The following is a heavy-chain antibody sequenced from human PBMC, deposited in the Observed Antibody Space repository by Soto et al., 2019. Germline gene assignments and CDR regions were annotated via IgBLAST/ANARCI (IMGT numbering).Heavy chain of an antibody. D-gene: IGHD6-13*01. CDR2: ISSSSSYT. V-gene: IGHV3-11*06. Sequence: QVQLVESGGGLVKPGGSLRLSCAASGFTFSDYYMSWIRQAPGKGLEWVSYISSSSSYTNYADSVKGRFTISRDNAKNSLYLKMNSLRAEDTAVYYCARAFGSSWYYFDYWGQGTLVTVSS. J-gene: IGHJ4*02. CDR3: ARAFGSSWYYFDY. CDR1: GFTFSDYY.